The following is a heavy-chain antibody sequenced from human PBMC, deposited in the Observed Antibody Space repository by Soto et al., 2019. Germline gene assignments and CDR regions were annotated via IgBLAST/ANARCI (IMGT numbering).Heavy chain of an antibody. CDR1: GGSISTYY. J-gene: IGHJ4*02. D-gene: IGHD5-18*01. V-gene: IGHV4-59*12. Sequence: SETLSLTCTVSGGSISTYYWSWIRQPPGKGLEWIGYIYYNENINYNLSLKSRVTISVDTPANQFSLNLKSVTAADTAVYYCARERGGYGLFDSWGQGTLVTVSS. CDR2: IYYNENI. CDR3: ARERGGYGLFDS.